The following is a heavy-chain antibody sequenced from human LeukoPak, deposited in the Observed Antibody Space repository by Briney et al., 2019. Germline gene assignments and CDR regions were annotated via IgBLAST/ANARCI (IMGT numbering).Heavy chain of an antibody. CDR2: ISGSGGST. J-gene: IGHJ6*03. D-gene: IGHD3-3*01. CDR1: GFTFSSYA. V-gene: IGHV3-23*01. Sequence: GGSLRLSCAASGFTFSSYAMSWVRQAPGKGLEWVSAISGSGGSTYYADSVKGRFTISRDNSKNTLYLQMNSLRAEDTAVYYCAKNGLRFLEWLFYMDVWGKGTTVTVSS. CDR3: AKNGLRFLEWLFYMDV.